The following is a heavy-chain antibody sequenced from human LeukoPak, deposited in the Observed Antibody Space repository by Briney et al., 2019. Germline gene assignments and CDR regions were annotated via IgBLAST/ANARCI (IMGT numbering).Heavy chain of an antibody. V-gene: IGHV3-30-3*01. D-gene: IGHD5-12*01. CDR3: AREPRYTGYEYYFDY. CDR2: ILYDGSKK. CDR1: GFTFSFFS. J-gene: IGHJ4*02. Sequence: GRSLRLSCGVSGFTFSFFSMHWVRQAPGKGPEWVAIILYDGSKKFYADAVKGRFTVSRDNSNNTLYLQMNNLTPDDTATYYCAREPRYTGYEYYFDYWGQGTPVTVSS.